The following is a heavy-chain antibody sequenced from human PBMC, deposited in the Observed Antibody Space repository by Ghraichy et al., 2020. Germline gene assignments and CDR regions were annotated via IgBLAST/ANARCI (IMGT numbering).Heavy chain of an antibody. V-gene: IGHV3-13*01. J-gene: IGHJ3*02. CDR2: IGTGGDT. CDR3: ARGYCSSTSCSSDAFDI. D-gene: IGHD2-2*01. CDR1: GFTFSSYD. Sequence: GGSLRLSCAASGFTFSSYDMHWVRQATGKGLEWVSAIGTGGDTYYPGSVKGRFTISRENAKNSLYLQMNNLRVGDTAVYYCARGYCSSTSCSSDAFDIWGQGTMVTVPS.